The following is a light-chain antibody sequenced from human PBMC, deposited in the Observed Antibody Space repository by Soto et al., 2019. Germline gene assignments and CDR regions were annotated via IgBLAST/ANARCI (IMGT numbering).Light chain of an antibody. J-gene: IGKJ5*01. CDR2: AAS. Sequence: DIQMTQSPSYVSASVGDRVTITCRASQDISTWLAWYQQKPGKAPKLLIYAASSLFIGVPSRFSGSGSGTDFTLTISSLQPEDFATYYCQQADSLPLVTFGQGTRLEIK. V-gene: IGKV1-12*01. CDR3: QQADSLPLVT. CDR1: QDISTW.